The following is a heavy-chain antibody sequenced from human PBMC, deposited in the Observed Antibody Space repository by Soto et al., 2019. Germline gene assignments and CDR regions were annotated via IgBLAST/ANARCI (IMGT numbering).Heavy chain of an antibody. D-gene: IGHD3-9*01. Sequence: GWSLRLSCASSVFTFISYAMSWVRQAPGKGLEWVSAISGSGGSTYYADSVKGRFTISRDNSKNTLYLQMNSLRAEDTAVYYCATSGGHLTGYYPAYWGQGTLVTVSS. CDR2: ISGSGGST. CDR1: VFTFISYA. V-gene: IGHV3-23*01. J-gene: IGHJ4*02. CDR3: ATSGGHLTGYYPAY.